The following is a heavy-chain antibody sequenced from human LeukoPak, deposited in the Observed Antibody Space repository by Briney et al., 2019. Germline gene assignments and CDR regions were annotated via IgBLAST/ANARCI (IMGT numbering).Heavy chain of an antibody. J-gene: IGHJ4*02. V-gene: IGHV3-23*01. CDR2: ISGSGAST. CDR3: AKDLDPAEERYSGGWYPY. D-gene: IGHD6-19*01. Sequence: GGSLRLSCAASGFTFSSYAMSWVRQAPGKGLEWVSAISGSGASTYYADSVKGRFTISRDNSKNTLYLQMNSLRAEDTAVYYCAKDLDPAEERYSGGWYPYWGQGNLVTVSS. CDR1: GFTFSSYA.